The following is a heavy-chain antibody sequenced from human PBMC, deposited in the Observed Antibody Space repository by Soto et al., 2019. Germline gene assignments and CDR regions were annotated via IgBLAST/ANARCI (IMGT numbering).Heavy chain of an antibody. Sequence: GGSLRLSCAASGFTFSSYSMNWVRQAPGKGLEWVSSISSSSSYIYYADSVKGRFTISRDNAKNSLYLQMNSLRAEDTAVYYCASDSDANYYDSSGRDYWGQGTLVTVSS. D-gene: IGHD3-22*01. CDR2: ISSSSSYI. CDR3: ASDSDANYYDSSGRDY. CDR1: GFTFSSYS. J-gene: IGHJ4*02. V-gene: IGHV3-21*01.